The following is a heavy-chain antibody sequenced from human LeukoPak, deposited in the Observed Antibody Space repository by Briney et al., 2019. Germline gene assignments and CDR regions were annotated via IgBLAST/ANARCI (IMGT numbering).Heavy chain of an antibody. V-gene: IGHV1-2*02. Sequence: ASVKVSCKPFGYTFTGYYMHWVRQPPGQGLEGLGGINPNSGGTNYAQKFQGRVTMTRDTSITTAYMELSRLRSDDTAVYYCARDLDYYGSGSFFNIWGQGTMVTVSS. D-gene: IGHD3-10*01. J-gene: IGHJ3*02. CDR1: GYTFTGYY. CDR3: ARDLDYYGSGSFFNI. CDR2: INPNSGGT.